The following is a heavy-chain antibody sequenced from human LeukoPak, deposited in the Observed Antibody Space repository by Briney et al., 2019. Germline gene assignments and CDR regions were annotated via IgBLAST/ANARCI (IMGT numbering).Heavy chain of an antibody. CDR1: GGTFSSYA. Sequence: GAPVKVSCKASGGTFSSYAISWVRQAPGQGLEWMGGIIPIFGTANYAQKFQGRVTITADESTSTAYMELSSLRSEDTAVYYCAREKYSSRQRGFDPWGQGTLVTVSS. V-gene: IGHV1-69*01. CDR2: IIPIFGTA. J-gene: IGHJ5*02. D-gene: IGHD6-13*01. CDR3: AREKYSSRQRGFDP.